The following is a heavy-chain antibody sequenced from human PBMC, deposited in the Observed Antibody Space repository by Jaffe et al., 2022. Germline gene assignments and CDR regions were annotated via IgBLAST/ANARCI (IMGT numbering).Heavy chain of an antibody. D-gene: IGHD3-10*01. CDR2: IYYSGST. CDR1: GGSVSSGSYY. Sequence: QVQLQESGPGLVKPSETLSLTCTVSGGSVSSGSYYWSWIRQPPGKGLEWIGYIYYSGSTNYNPSLKSRVTISVDTSKNQFSLKLSSVTAADTAVYYCARDTPSHTYYYGSGSYRDPTAGFDYWGQGTLVTVSS. J-gene: IGHJ4*02. V-gene: IGHV4-61*01. CDR3: ARDTPSHTYYYGSGSYRDPTAGFDY.